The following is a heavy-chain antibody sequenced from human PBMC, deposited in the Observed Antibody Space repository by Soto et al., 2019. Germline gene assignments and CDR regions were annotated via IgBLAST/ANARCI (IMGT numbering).Heavy chain of an antibody. V-gene: IGHV1-46*01. J-gene: IGHJ4*02. CDR3: AIDGGSGTYYVDY. D-gene: IGHD3-10*01. Sequence: PGQGLEWMGIINPGGYSTSYAQKFQGRVTVTRESSTSTVDMELSSLRSEETAVYYCAIDGGSGTYYVDYWGQGIQVTVSS. CDR2: INPGGYST.